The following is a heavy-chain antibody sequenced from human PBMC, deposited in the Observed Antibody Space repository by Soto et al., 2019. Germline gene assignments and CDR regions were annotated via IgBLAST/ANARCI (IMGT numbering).Heavy chain of an antibody. Sequence: GGSLRLSCAASGFTFSSYSMNWVRQAPGKGLEWVSSISRSSSYIYYADSVKGRFTIPRDNAKNSLYLQMNSLRAEDTAVYYCAREADSSGWYTGPDYYYGMDVWGQGTTVTVSS. V-gene: IGHV3-21*01. CDR3: AREADSSGWYTGPDYYYGMDV. CDR1: GFTFSSYS. D-gene: IGHD6-19*01. CDR2: ISRSSSYI. J-gene: IGHJ6*02.